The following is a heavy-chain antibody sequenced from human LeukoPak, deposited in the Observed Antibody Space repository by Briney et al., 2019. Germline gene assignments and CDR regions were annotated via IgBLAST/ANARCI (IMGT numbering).Heavy chain of an antibody. CDR1: GFTFSDYY. J-gene: IGHJ4*02. D-gene: IGHD6-6*01. CDR3: ARGLSISSSSWGVDY. V-gene: IGHV3-11*04. Sequence: PGGSLRLSCAASGFTFSDYYMSWIRQAPGKGLEWVSYISSSGSTIYYADSVKGRFTISRDNAKNSLYLQMNSLRAEDTAAYYCARGLSISSSSWGVDYWGQGTLVTVSS. CDR2: ISSSGSTI.